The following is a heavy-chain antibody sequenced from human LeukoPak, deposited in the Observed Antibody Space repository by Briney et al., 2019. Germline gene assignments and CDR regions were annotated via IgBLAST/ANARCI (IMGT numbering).Heavy chain of an antibody. CDR2: INPNSGGT. CDR1: GYTFTGYY. Sequence: GASVKVSCKASGYTFTGYYMHWLRQAPGQGLEWMGRINPNSGGTNYAQKFQGRVTMTRDTSISTAYMELSRLRSDDTAVYYCARAPRAVTMFSLPTSDYWGPGTLVTVSS. D-gene: IGHD3-10*02. V-gene: IGHV1-2*06. CDR3: ARAPRAVTMFSLPTSDY. J-gene: IGHJ4*02.